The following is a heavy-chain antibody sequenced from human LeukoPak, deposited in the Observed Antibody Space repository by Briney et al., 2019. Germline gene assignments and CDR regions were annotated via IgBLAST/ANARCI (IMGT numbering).Heavy chain of an antibody. CDR1: GGSISSYY. V-gene: IGHV4-59*01. CDR3: ARDPGWVVHAFDI. D-gene: IGHD2-15*01. J-gene: IGHJ3*02. Sequence: SETLSLTCTVSGGSISSYYWSWIRQPPGKGLEWIGYIYYSGSTNYNPSLKSRVTISVDTSKNQFSLKLSSVTAADTAVYYCARDPGWVVHAFDIWGQGTMVTASS. CDR2: IYYSGST.